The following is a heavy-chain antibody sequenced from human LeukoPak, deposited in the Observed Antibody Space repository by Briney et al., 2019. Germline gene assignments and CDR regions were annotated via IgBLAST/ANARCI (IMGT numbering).Heavy chain of an antibody. V-gene: IGHV1-69*05. D-gene: IGHD2-2*01. CDR2: IIPIFGTA. CDR1: GGTFSSYA. Sequence: SVKVSCKASGGTFSSYAISWVRQAPGQGLEWMGGIIPIFGTANYAQKFQGRVTITTDDSTSTAYMELSSLRSEDTAVYYCARAGHCSRTSCSRWWFDPWGQGTLVTVSS. J-gene: IGHJ5*02. CDR3: ARAGHCSRTSCSRWWFDP.